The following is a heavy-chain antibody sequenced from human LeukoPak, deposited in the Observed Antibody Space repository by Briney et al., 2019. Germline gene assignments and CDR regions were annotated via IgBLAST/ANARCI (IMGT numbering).Heavy chain of an antibody. CDR3: ARLAVAGGFDY. CDR1: GYTFTSYA. J-gene: IGHJ4*02. CDR2: INAGNGNT. V-gene: IGHV1-3*03. D-gene: IGHD6-19*01. Sequence: GASVKVSCKSSGYTFTSYAMHWVRQAPGQRLEWMGWINAGNGNTKYSQEFQGRVTITRDTSASTAYVELSSLRSEDMAVYYCARLAVAGGFDYWGQGTLVTVSS.